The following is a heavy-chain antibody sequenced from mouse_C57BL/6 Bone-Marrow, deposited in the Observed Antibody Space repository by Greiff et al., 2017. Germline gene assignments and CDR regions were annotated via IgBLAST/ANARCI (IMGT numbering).Heavy chain of an antibody. V-gene: IGHV1-69*01. CDR1: GYTFTSYW. D-gene: IGHD1-1*01. CDR3: ARKGYYYGSSPNYFDY. Sequence: QVQLQQPGAELVMPGASVKLSCKASGYTFTSYWMHWVKQRPGQGLEWIGEIDPSDSYTNYNQKFKGKSTLTVDKSSSTAYMQLSSLTSEDSAVYYCARKGYYYGSSPNYFDYWGQGTTLTVSS. J-gene: IGHJ2*01. CDR2: IDPSDSYT.